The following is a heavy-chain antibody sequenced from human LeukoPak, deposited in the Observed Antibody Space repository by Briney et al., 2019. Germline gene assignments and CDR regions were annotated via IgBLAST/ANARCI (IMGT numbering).Heavy chain of an antibody. CDR1: GFTFSSYA. Sequence: GGSLRLSCAASGFTFSSYAMSWVRQAPGKGLEWVSTSSGSGGSTSYADSVKGRFTISRDNSKNTLYLQMNSLRAEDTAVYYCARSTRRGPQGPLVAFDIWGQGTMVTVSS. J-gene: IGHJ3*02. CDR2: SSGSGGST. CDR3: ARSTRRGPQGPLVAFDI. V-gene: IGHV3-23*01.